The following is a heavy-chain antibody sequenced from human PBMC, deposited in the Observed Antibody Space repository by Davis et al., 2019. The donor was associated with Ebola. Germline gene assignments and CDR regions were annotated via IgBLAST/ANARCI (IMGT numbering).Heavy chain of an antibody. CDR2: IWYDGSRK. CDR3: AIPDCSGANCYSVYIKN. V-gene: IGHV3-33*01. D-gene: IGHD2-15*01. Sequence: PGGSLRLSCAASGFNFRSYGMYWVRQAPDKGLEWVAVIWYDGSRKYYGDSVKGRFTISRDNSNNLLYLQMNSLRAEDTAVYYCAIPDCSGANCYSVYIKNWGQGTLVTVSS. J-gene: IGHJ4*02. CDR1: GFNFRSYG.